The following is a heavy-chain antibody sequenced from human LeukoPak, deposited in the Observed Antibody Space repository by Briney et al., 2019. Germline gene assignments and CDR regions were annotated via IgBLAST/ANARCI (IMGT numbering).Heavy chain of an antibody. CDR3: AIRAHAYYYYYMDV. Sequence: GGSLRLSCAASGFTFSSYAMSWVRQAPGKGLEWVSAISGSGGSTYYADSVKGRFTFSRDNSKNTLYLQMNSLRAEDTAVYYCAIRAHAYYYYYMDVWGKGTTVTVSS. V-gene: IGHV3-23*01. J-gene: IGHJ6*03. CDR1: GFTFSSYA. D-gene: IGHD4-17*01. CDR2: ISGSGGST.